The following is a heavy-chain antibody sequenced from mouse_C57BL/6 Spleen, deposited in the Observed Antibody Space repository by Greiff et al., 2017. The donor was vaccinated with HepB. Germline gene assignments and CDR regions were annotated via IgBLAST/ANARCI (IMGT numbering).Heavy chain of an antibody. CDR1: GFSFTSYG. CDR3: ARNWDLYYAMDY. D-gene: IGHD4-1*01. Sequence: QVQLKESGPGLVAPSQSLSITCTVSGFSFTSYGVHWVRQPPGKGLEWLVVIWSDGSTTYNSALKSRLSISKDNSKSQVFLKMNSLQTDDTAMYYCARNWDLYYAMDYWGQGTSVTVSS. J-gene: IGHJ4*01. V-gene: IGHV2-6*02. CDR2: IWSDGST.